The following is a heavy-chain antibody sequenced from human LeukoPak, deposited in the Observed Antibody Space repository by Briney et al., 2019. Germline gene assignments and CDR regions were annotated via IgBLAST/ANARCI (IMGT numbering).Heavy chain of an antibody. CDR3: ARVDSLYYYYMDV. CDR2: IIPIFGTA. D-gene: IGHD2-2*03. CDR1: GGIFSSYA. V-gene: IGHV1-69*13. J-gene: IGHJ6*03. Sequence: ASVKVSCKASGGIFSSYAISWVRQAPGQGLEWMGGIIPIFGTANYAQKFQGRVTITADESTSTAYMELSSLRSEDTAVYYCARVDSLYYYYMDVWGKGTTVTVSS.